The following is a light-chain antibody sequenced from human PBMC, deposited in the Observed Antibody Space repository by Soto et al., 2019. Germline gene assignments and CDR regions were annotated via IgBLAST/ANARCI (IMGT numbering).Light chain of an antibody. CDR2: GAP. CDR3: QQRSDWPPIT. CDR1: QSVSSN. V-gene: IGKV3-11*01. J-gene: IGKJ5*01. Sequence: EIVMTRSPATLSESPGERATLSCRASQSVSSNLAWYQQKPGQAPRLLIYGAPTRATGIPARFSGSGSGTDFTLTISSLEPEDFAVYYCQQRSDWPPITFGQGRLLENK.